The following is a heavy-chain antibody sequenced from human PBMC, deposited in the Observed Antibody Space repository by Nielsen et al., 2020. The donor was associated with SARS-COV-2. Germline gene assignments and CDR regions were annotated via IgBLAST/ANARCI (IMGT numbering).Heavy chain of an antibody. D-gene: IGHD6-6*01. J-gene: IGHJ6*02. Sequence: SETLSLTCAVYGGSFSGYYWSWIRQPPGKGLEGIGEINHSGSTNYNPSLKSRVTISVDTSKNQFSLNLCSVTAADTAVYYCARRRVAARSDYYYGMDVWGQGTTVTVSS. V-gene: IGHV4-34*01. CDR1: GGSFSGYY. CDR3: ARRRVAARSDYYYGMDV. CDR2: INHSGST.